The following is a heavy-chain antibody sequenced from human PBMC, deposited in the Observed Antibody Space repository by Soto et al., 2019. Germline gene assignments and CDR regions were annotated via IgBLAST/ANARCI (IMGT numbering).Heavy chain of an antibody. CDR1: GGTFGTYA. D-gene: IGHD5-18*01. CDR2: IIPMFGTA. J-gene: IGHJ4*02. V-gene: IGHV1-69*12. CDR3: ASGIQLWLRRINNGYSG. Sequence: QVQLVQSGAEVKKPESSVKVSCKAPGGTFGTYAISWVRQAPGQGLEWMGGIIPMFGTANYAQRFQDRVTITVDESTNTVYMELSSLRSEDTAVYFCASGIQLWLRRINNGYSGWGQGTLVTVSS.